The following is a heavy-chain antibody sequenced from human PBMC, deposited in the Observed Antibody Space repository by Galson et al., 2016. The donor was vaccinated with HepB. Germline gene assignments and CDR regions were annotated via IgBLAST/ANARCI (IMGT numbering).Heavy chain of an antibody. CDR2: MRPAGDK. Sequence: SLRLSCALSGFTFNDYDMHWVRQGTGESLEWVANMRPAGDKYYPGSVKGRFTISRDNAKNSLYLQMNSLRAEDTAVYYCARDLGYYRFDFWGQGTLVTVSS. CDR3: ARDLGYYRFDF. V-gene: IGHV3-13*01. J-gene: IGHJ4*02. D-gene: IGHD3-3*01. CDR1: GFTFNDYD.